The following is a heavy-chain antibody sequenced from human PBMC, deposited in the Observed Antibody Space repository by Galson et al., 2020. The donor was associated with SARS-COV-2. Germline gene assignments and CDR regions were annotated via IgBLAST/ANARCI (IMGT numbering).Heavy chain of an antibody. V-gene: IGHV3-30-3*01. CDR3: PRDGYSSSWSLDHYYGVDV. CDR2: ISYDGSNE. Sequence: GGSLRLSCAASGFTFSYYAMHWVRQAPGKGLEWVPAISYDGSNEYYADSVKGRFTISRDNSKSTLYLQMNSLRPEDTALYYCPRDGYSSSWSLDHYYGVDVWGHGTTVTVSS. D-gene: IGHD6-13*01. J-gene: IGHJ6*02. CDR1: GFTFSYYA.